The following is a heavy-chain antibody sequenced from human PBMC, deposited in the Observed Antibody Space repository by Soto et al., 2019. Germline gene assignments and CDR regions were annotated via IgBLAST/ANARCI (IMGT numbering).Heavy chain of an antibody. CDR3: AKDRGPLHCSSVSCYGEGLDY. Sequence: QVHLVESGGALVQPERSLRLSCAASGFTFITYGIHWVRQAPGKGLEWVALISYDGRNKYYADSVKGRFTISRDNSKNTLNLQMNSLRAEDTAVYYCAKDRGPLHCSSVSCYGEGLDYWGQGTLVTVSS. CDR2: ISYDGRNK. V-gene: IGHV3-30*18. CDR1: GFTFITYG. J-gene: IGHJ4*02. D-gene: IGHD2-2*01.